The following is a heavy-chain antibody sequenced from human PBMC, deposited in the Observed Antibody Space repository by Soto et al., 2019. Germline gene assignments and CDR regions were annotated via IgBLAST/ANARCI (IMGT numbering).Heavy chain of an antibody. CDR2: ISWDGGST. V-gene: IGHV3-43*01. J-gene: IGHJ6*02. CDR3: AKDIEGWGERDGYYYGVDV. CDR1: GFTFDDYT. Sequence: GGSLRLSCAASGFTFDDYTMHWVRQAPGKGLEWVSLISWDGGSTYYADSVKGRFTISRDNSKNSLYLQMNSLRTEDTALYYCAKDIEGWGERDGYYYGVDVWGQGTTVTVS. D-gene: IGHD3-16*01.